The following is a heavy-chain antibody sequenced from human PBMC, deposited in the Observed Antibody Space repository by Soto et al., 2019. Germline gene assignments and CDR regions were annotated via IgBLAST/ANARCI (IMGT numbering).Heavy chain of an antibody. J-gene: IGHJ6*02. V-gene: IGHV4-34*01. CDR1: GGSFSGYY. D-gene: IGHD2-15*01. CDR3: ARGVIVVVVAANYGMDV. Sequence: QVQLQQWGAGLLKPSETLSLTCAVYGGSFSGYYWSWIRQPPGKGLEWIGEINHSGSTNYNPSLKSRVTISVDTSKNQFSLKLSSVTAADTAVYYCARGVIVVVVAANYGMDVWGQGTTVTVSS. CDR2: INHSGST.